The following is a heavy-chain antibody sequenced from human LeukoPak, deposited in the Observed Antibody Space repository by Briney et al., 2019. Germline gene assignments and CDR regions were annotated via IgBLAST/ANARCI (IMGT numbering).Heavy chain of an antibody. CDR2: ISSSSSYI. V-gene: IGHV3-21*01. D-gene: IGHD3-9*01. J-gene: IGHJ3*02. Sequence: GSLRLSCAASGFTFSSYSMNWVRQAPGKGLEWVSSISSSSSYIYYADSVKGRFTISRDNAKNSLYLQMNSLRAEDTAVYYCARVRYFDWFDAFDIWGQGTMVTVSS. CDR1: GFTFSSYS. CDR3: ARVRYFDWFDAFDI.